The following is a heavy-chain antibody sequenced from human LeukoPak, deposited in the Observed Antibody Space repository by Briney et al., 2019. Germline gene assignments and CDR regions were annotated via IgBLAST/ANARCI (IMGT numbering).Heavy chain of an antibody. CDR1: EYTFDIYW. J-gene: IGHJ4*02. Sequence: GESLKISCKGCEYTFDIYWIGWVRQIPGKGLEWMGIIYPADSDTRYSPSFQGQVTISVDKSINTAYLQWSSLKASDTAMYYCARRGEGGTYQSLDYWGQGTLVTVSS. V-gene: IGHV5-51*01. CDR2: IYPADSDT. CDR3: ARRGEGGTYQSLDY. D-gene: IGHD1-26*01.